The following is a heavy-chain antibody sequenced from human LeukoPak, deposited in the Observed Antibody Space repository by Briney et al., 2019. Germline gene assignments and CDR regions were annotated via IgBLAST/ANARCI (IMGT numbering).Heavy chain of an antibody. D-gene: IGHD6-6*01. J-gene: IGHJ4*02. CDR2: INHRRRT. CDR1: GGSISSYY. Sequence: SETLSLTCTVSGGSISSYYWSWIRQPPGKGLEWIGEINHRRRTNYNPSLKSRVTISLDMSKNQFSLKLSSVTAADTAVYYCARGGRYSSSSPVDYWGQGALVTVSS. V-gene: IGHV4-34*01. CDR3: ARGGRYSSSSPVDY.